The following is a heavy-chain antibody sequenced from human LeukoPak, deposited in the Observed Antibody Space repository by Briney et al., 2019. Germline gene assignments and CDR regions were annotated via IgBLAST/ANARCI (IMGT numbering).Heavy chain of an antibody. Sequence: SETLSLTCAVYGGSFSGYYWSWIRQPPGKGLEWIGEINHSGSTNYNPSLKSRVTISVDTSNNQFSLKLSSVTAADTAVYYCARGLLWFGRYYFDYWGQGTLVTVSS. CDR1: GGSFSGYY. CDR2: INHSGST. CDR3: ARGLLWFGRYYFDY. D-gene: IGHD3-10*01. J-gene: IGHJ4*02. V-gene: IGHV4-34*01.